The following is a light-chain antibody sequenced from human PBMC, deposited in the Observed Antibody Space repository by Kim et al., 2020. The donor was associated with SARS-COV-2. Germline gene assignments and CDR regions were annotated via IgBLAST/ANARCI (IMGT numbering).Light chain of an antibody. CDR1: QSVSSY. V-gene: IGKV3-11*01. CDR2: DAS. Sequence: PGERSTLSCRASQSVSSYLAWYQQKPGQAPRLLIYDASNRATGIPARFSGSGSGTDFTLTISSLEPEDFAVYYCQQRSNWPPLFTFGPGTKVDIK. J-gene: IGKJ3*01. CDR3: QQRSNWPPLFT.